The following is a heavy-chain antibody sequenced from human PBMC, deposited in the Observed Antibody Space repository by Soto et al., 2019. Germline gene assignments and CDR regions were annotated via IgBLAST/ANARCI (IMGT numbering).Heavy chain of an antibody. D-gene: IGHD6-13*01. CDR1: GGSISSGGYS. V-gene: IGHV4-30-2*01. Sequence: SETLSLTCAVSGGSISSGGYSWSWIRQPPGKGLEWIGYIYHSGGTYYNPSLKSRVTISVDRSKNQFSLKLSSVTAADTAVYYCARGAGYSSSWIDYWGQGTLVTVSS. CDR2: IYHSGGT. J-gene: IGHJ4*02. CDR3: ARGAGYSSSWIDY.